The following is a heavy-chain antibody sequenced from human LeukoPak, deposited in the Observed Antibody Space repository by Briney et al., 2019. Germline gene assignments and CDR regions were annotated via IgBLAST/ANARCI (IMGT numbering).Heavy chain of an antibody. V-gene: IGHV1-18*01. CDR1: GYSFTRYG. CDR2: ISGSNGNT. Sequence: VTVSCKASGYSFTRYGMSWVRQAPGQEPEWMGWISGSNGNTNYAQKFQGRVTLTTDTSASTAYMELRSLRSDDTAVYYCARSGRGTYYYFDWWGQGTLVTVSS. D-gene: IGHD1-26*01. CDR3: ARSGRGTYYYFDW. J-gene: IGHJ4*02.